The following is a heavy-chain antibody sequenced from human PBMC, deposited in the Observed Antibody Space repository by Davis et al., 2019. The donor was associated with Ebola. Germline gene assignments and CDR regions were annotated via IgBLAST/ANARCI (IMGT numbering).Heavy chain of an antibody. J-gene: IGHJ4*02. CDR1: GGSISNSNYY. CDR3: ARSGGWIQLWFGY. V-gene: IGHV4-39*01. CDR2: IYYSGRT. D-gene: IGHD5-18*01. Sequence: MPSETLSLTCTVSGGSISNSNYYWGWIRQPPGKGLEWIVSIYYSGRTYDNPSLKSRVTISVDTSKNQFSLKLSSVTAADTAVYYCARSGGWIQLWFGYWGQGTLVTVSS.